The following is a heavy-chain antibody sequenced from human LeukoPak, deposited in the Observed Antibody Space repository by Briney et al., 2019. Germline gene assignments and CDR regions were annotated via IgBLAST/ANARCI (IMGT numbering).Heavy chain of an antibody. CDR2: IHPSDSDT. D-gene: IGHD3-16*01. Sequence: GESLKISCKGSGYTFTDSWIGWVRQMPGKGLEWMAIIHPSDSDTRYSPSFQGQVTISADKSISTAYLQWSSLKASDTAMYYCAKLAGAAYTWVDPWGQGTLVTVSS. CDR3: AKLAGAAYTWVDP. V-gene: IGHV5-51*01. CDR1: GYTFTDSW. J-gene: IGHJ5*02.